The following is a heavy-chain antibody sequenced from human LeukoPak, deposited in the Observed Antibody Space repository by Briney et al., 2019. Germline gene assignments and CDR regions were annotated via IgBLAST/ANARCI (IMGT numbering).Heavy chain of an antibody. J-gene: IGHJ4*02. D-gene: IGHD1-1*01. Sequence: GGSLRLSCAGSGFNVNDHYMNWGRQAPGKGLEWVSVIHSGGDTYYADSVKGRFTISRDSTQRTVHLQMNSLRVEDTAVYYCARGVWYDEGIFDYWGQGTLVTVSS. V-gene: IGHV3-53*01. CDR2: IHSGGDT. CDR3: ARGVWYDEGIFDY. CDR1: GFNVNDHY.